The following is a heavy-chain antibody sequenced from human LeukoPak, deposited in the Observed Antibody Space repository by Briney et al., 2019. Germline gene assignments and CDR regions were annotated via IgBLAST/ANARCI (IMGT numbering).Heavy chain of an antibody. V-gene: IGHV1-18*01. J-gene: IGHJ6*03. CDR2: ISAYNGYT. Sequence: ASVKVSCKASGYTFTSYGISWVRQAPGQGLEWMGWISAYNGYTKYAQKFQGRVTMTEDTSTDTAYMELSSLRSEDTAVYYCATRSSDYYYMDVWGKGTTVTVSS. CDR1: GYTFTSYG. CDR3: ATRSSDYYYMDV.